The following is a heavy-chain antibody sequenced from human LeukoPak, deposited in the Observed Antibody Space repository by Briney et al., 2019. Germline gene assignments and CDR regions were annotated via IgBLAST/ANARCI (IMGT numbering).Heavy chain of an antibody. CDR2: ISWNSGSI. CDR1: GFTFDDYA. CDR3: SKDMGRGWYFFCVQKGFDY. V-gene: IGHV3-9*01. D-gene: IGHD6-19*01. J-gene: IGHJ4*02. Sequence: GGSLRLSCAASGFTFDDYAMHWVRQAPGKGLEWGSGISWNSGSIVYADSVKGRFTISRDNAKNSLYLQMNSLRAEDTALYYCSKDMGRGWYFFCVQKGFDYWGQGTLVTVSS.